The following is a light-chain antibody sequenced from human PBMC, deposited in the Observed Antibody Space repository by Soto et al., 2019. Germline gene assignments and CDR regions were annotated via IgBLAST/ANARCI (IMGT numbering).Light chain of an antibody. J-gene: IGKJ1*01. CDR2: DAS. CDR3: QQYNSYST. CDR1: QSINTW. Sequence: DIQMTQSPSTLSASVGDRVTVNFRASQSINTWLAWYQQKPGKAPKLLIYDASSLQSGVPSRFSGSGSGTEFTLTISSLQPDDFATYYCQQYNSYSTFGQGTKVDI. V-gene: IGKV1-5*01.